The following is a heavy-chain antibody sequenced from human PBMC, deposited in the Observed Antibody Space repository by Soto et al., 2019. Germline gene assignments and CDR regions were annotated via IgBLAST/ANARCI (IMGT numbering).Heavy chain of an antibody. CDR3: ARYRSLDA. CDR1: GFILRNYW. Sequence: GSLRLSCADSGFILRNYWMSWVRQAPGMGLQWVASIKEDGSEKYYVDPVKGRFTISRENAKHSLYLEMNSPRAEDTAVYYCARYRSLDAWGQGILVTVSS. V-gene: IGHV3-7*03. D-gene: IGHD3-16*02. CDR2: IKEDGSEK. J-gene: IGHJ5*02.